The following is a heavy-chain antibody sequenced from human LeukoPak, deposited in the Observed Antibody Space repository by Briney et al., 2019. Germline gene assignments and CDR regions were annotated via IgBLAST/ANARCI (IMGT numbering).Heavy chain of an antibody. J-gene: IGHJ4*03. CDR2: INLNNGDT. D-gene: IGHD2-2*01. V-gene: IGHV1-2*02. CDR3: ARDPKWEVPIDY. CDR1: GFTFTDYY. Sequence: ASVKVSCKASGFTFTDYYIHWARQAPGQGLEWMGWINLNNGDTRYGWGFQGRVTMTRDTSISTAYMDLSSLTSDDTAVYYCARDPKWEVPIDYWGQGTTVTVSS.